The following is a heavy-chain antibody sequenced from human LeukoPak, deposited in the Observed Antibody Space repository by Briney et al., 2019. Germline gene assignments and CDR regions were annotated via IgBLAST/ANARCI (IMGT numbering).Heavy chain of an antibody. Sequence: TPGGSLRLSCAASGFTFSSYSMNWVRQAPGKGLEWVSSISSSSSYIYYADSVKGRFTISRDNAKNSLYLQMNSLRAEDTAVYYCARRGSGYDSTLDPHYFDYWGQGTLVTVSS. D-gene: IGHD5-12*01. J-gene: IGHJ4*02. CDR1: GFTFSSYS. CDR2: ISSSSSYI. V-gene: IGHV3-21*01. CDR3: ARRGSGYDSTLDPHYFDY.